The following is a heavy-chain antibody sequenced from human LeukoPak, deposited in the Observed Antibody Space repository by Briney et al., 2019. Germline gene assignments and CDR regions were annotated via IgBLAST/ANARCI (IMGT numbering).Heavy chain of an antibody. CDR3: ARSIAAAGGFDY. J-gene: IGHJ4*02. CDR1: GFTFSDYY. CDR2: ISSSGSAI. D-gene: IGHD6-13*01. V-gene: IGHV3-11*04. Sequence: GGSLRLSCAASGFTFSDYYMTWIRQAPGKGLEWVSYISSSGSAIYYADSVKGRFTISRNNAKNSLYLQMNSLRAEDTAVYYCARSIAAAGGFDYWGKGTLVTVSS.